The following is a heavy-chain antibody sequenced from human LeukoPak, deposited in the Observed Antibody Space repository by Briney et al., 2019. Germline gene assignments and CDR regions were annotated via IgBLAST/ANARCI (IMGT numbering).Heavy chain of an antibody. CDR2: IKDGGIT. J-gene: IGHJ4*02. V-gene: IGHV4-34*01. CDR3: ARSPSFTVSPDY. D-gene: IGHD4-11*01. CDR1: SGSFSGYY. Sequence: PSETLSLTCAVYSGSFSGYYWSWIRLTPGKGMEWIGEIKDGGITNYNPSLKSRVTISVDTSKNQFSLKLSSVTAADTAVYYCARSPSFTVSPDYWGQGTLVTVSS.